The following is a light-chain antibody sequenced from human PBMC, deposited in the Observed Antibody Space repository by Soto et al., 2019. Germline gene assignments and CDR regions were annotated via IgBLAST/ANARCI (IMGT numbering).Light chain of an antibody. CDR3: HQYDGSPPYT. Sequence: EIVLTQSPGTLSLSPGDRATLSCRASQIVASTSFAWYQQATGQAPRLLIYAASTRASDVPDRFSGSGSGTDFTLSISRLEPEDFAVYYCHQYDGSPPYTFGQGTRLEIK. CDR1: QIVASTS. CDR2: AAS. J-gene: IGKJ2*01. V-gene: IGKV3-20*01.